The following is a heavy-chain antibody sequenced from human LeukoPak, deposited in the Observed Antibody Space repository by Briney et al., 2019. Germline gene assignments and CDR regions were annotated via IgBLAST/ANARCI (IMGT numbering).Heavy chain of an antibody. CDR3: ARDGGNWYVGY. J-gene: IGHJ4*02. CDR1: GYTFTGYH. Sequence: ASVKVSCKTSGYTFTGYHLHWVRQAPGQGLEWMGSINPNSGFTNYAQRFQGRVTMTRDTSISTVYMELSRLTSGDTAVYSCARDGGNWYVGYWGQGTLVTVSS. CDR2: INPNSGFT. V-gene: IGHV1-2*02. D-gene: IGHD1-1*01.